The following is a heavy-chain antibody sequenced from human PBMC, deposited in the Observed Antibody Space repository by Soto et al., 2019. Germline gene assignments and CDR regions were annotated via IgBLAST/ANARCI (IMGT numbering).Heavy chain of an antibody. CDR3: ARGLIVMLAGIEELINSHFDS. D-gene: IGHD2-21*02. J-gene: IGHJ4*02. V-gene: IGHV4-61*01. CDR2: VYYSGTT. Sequence: TLSLTCSVSGGSVSNKTYYWSWIRQPPGKRLEWIGYVYYSGTTNYNPSLKSRVTISVDLSKNQFSLRLSSVTTADTAVYYCARGLIVMLAGIEELINSHFDSWGQGTLVTVSS. CDR1: GGSVSNKTYY.